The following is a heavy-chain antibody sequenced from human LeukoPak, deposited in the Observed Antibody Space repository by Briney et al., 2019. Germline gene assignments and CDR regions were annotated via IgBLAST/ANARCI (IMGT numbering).Heavy chain of an antibody. CDR1: GYTFTSYY. Sequence: GASVKVSCKASGYTFTSYYMHWVRQAPGQGLEWMGIINPSGGSTSYAQKFQGRVTMTRDTSTSTVYMELSSLRSEDTAVYYCARTPEMATIDDAFDIWGQGTMVTVSS. CDR3: ARTPEMATIDDAFDI. D-gene: IGHD5-24*01. CDR2: INPSGGST. V-gene: IGHV1-46*01. J-gene: IGHJ3*02.